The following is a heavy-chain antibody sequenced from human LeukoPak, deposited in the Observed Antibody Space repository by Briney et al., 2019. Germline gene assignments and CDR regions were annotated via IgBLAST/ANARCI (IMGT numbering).Heavy chain of an antibody. J-gene: IGHJ4*02. CDR3: SRGQSISAVAV. Sequence: PETLSLTCTVSGFSISSGHYWGWTRQPPGKGLEWIASISHSGTTFYNPSLKSRVTISVDTSKNQFSLTVTSVTAADTAVYYCSRGQSISAVAVWGQGTLVTVSS. V-gene: IGHV4-38-2*02. CDR2: ISHSGTT. CDR1: GFSISSGHY. D-gene: IGHD6-13*01.